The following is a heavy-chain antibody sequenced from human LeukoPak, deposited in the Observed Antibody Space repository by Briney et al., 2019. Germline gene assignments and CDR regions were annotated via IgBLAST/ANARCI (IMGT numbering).Heavy chain of an antibody. J-gene: IGHJ4*02. Sequence: SETLSLTFAVYGGSFSDFYWSWIGQPPGKGLGWIGEINHSGITNYNPSLNRRVSISVDTSKNQFSLKLTSVTAADTAAYYCARGRVHLYSGRRGDYFDYWGQGTLVTVSS. V-gene: IGHV4-34*01. CDR3: ARGRVHLYSGRRGDYFDY. D-gene: IGHD3-10*01. CDR1: GGSFSDFY. CDR2: INHSGIT.